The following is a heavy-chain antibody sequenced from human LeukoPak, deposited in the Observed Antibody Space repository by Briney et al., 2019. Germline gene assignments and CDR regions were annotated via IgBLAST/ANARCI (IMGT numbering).Heavy chain of an antibody. CDR1: GFTFSTYG. CDR2: IWDDGTNK. J-gene: IGHJ3*02. Sequence: GGSLRLSCAASGFTFSTYGMHWVRQAPGKGLAWVAVIWDDGTNKYYADSVKGRFTISRDNSRNTLYLQMNSLRAEDAAVYYCARAEVPGAIKSGAFDIWGQGTMVTVSS. V-gene: IGHV3-33*01. CDR3: ARAEVPGAIKSGAFDI. D-gene: IGHD2-2*01.